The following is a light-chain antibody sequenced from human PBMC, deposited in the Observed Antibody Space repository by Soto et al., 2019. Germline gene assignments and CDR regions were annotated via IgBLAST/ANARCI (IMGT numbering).Light chain of an antibody. Sequence: EIVLTQSPGTLSLSPGERATHSCRASQSLISNYLAWYQQKPGQAPRLLISAASRRATGIPDRFSGSGSGTDFTLTSSRLVPEDFAVYYCQQYDNSPPLYTFGQGTKLEIQ. CDR3: QQYDNSPPLYT. CDR2: AAS. CDR1: QSLISNY. V-gene: IGKV3-20*01. J-gene: IGKJ2*01.